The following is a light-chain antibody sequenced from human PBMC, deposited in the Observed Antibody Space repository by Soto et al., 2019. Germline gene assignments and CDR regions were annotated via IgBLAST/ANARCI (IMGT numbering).Light chain of an antibody. V-gene: IGKV3-15*01. CDR1: QSVNSK. Sequence: EIVMTQSPATPALSPGERVTLSCRASQSVNSKVAWYQQKPGQAPRLLIYGASTRATGIPARFSGSGSGTEFTLTISSLQSEDFAVYYCQQYNYWPPITFGQGTRLEIK. CDR2: GAS. J-gene: IGKJ5*01. CDR3: QQYNYWPPIT.